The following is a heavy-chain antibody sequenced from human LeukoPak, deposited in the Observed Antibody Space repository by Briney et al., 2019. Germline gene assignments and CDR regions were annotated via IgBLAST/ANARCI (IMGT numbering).Heavy chain of an antibody. CDR1: GFRFSGYN. J-gene: IGHJ4*02. CDR3: AREGDGSNSGFAY. D-gene: IGHD4-11*01. CDR2: ISSTTVI. V-gene: IGHV3-69-1*01. Sequence: GGSLRLSCAVSGFRFSGYNMNWVRQAPGKGLEWIAYISSTTVIYYADPVEGRFTVSRDNAHDSLYLQMSSLTLDDTAVYFCAREGDGSNSGFAYWGQGTLVTVSS.